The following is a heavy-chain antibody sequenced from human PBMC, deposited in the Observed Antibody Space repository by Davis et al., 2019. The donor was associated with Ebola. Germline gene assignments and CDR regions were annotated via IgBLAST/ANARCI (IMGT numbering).Heavy chain of an antibody. V-gene: IGHV1-46*01. CDR2: INPSGGST. CDR3: ARVLEYSSGWYASISAFDI. CDR1: GYTFTSYA. Sequence: ASVKVSCKASGYTFTSYAMHWVRQAPGQGLEWMGIINPSGGSTSYAQKFQGRVTMTRDTSTSTVYMELSSLRSEDTAVYYCARVLEYSSGWYASISAFDIWGQGTMVTVSS. D-gene: IGHD6-19*01. J-gene: IGHJ3*02.